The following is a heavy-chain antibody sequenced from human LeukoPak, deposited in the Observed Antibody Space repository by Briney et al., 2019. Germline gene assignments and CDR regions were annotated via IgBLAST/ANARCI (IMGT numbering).Heavy chain of an antibody. D-gene: IGHD3-22*01. CDR1: GFTFSNSW. CDR2: IKFDGSEK. J-gene: IGHJ4*02. V-gene: IGHV3-7*01. CDR3: ARERSSSGYPDDY. Sequence: GGSLRLSCAASGFTFSNSWMDWVRLAPGKGLEWVANIKFDGSEKYYVDSVKGRFTISRDNAKNTLYLQMNSLRAEDTAVYYCARERSSSGYPDDYWGRGTLVTVSS.